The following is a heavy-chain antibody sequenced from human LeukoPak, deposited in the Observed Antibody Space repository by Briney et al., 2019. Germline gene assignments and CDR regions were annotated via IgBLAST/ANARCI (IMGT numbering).Heavy chain of an antibody. J-gene: IGHJ5*02. CDR3: ARVSFPYSSSSRGGWFDP. D-gene: IGHD6-6*01. CDR1: GGSFSGYY. Sequence: PSETLSRTCAVYGGSFSGYYWSWIRQPPGKGLEWIGEINHSGSTNYNPSLKSRVTISVDTSKNQFSLKLSSVTAADTAVYYCARVSFPYSSSSRGGWFDPWGQGTLVTVSS. V-gene: IGHV4-34*01. CDR2: INHSGST.